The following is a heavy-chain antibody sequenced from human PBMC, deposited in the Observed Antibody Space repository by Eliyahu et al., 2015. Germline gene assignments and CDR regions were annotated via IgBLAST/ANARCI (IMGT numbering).Heavy chain of an antibody. CDR2: IYYSGST. J-gene: IGHJ3*02. V-gene: IGHV4-59*01. CDR3: ASSPLYLPPYYDILTGYLYFDI. D-gene: IGHD3-9*01. Sequence: QVQLQESGPGLVKPSETLSLTCXVSGGSISSYYWSWLRQPPGKGLEWIGYIYYSGSTNSHPSLKSRVTISVDTSKNQFSLKLSSVTAADTAVYYCASSPLYLPPYYDILTGYLYFDIWGQGTMVTVSS. CDR1: GGSISSYY.